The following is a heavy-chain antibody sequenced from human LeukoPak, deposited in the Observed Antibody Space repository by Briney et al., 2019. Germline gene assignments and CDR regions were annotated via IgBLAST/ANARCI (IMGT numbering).Heavy chain of an antibody. V-gene: IGHV3-23*01. CDR3: ARGGVYSSRVPSADY. D-gene: IGHD6-13*01. J-gene: IGHJ4*02. Sequence: PGGSLRLSCAASGFTFSSYAMSWVRQAPGKGLEGVSAISGSGGSTYYAASVKGRFTIPRNNSKNTLYLQMNSLRAEDTAVYYCARGGVYSSRVPSADYWGQGTLVTVSS. CDR1: GFTFSSYA. CDR2: ISGSGGST.